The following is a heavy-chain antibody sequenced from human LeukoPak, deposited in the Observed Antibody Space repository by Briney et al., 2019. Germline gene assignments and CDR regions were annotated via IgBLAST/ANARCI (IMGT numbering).Heavy chain of an antibody. D-gene: IGHD6-19*01. J-gene: IGHJ2*01. CDR3: AKGRNSSGWNWYFDL. Sequence: GGSLRLSCAASGFTFSSYGMHWVRQAPGKGLEWVAVISYDGSNKDYADSVKGRFTISRDNSKNTLYLQMNSLRAEDTAVYYCAKGRNSSGWNWYFDLWGRGTLVTVSS. V-gene: IGHV3-30*18. CDR1: GFTFSSYG. CDR2: ISYDGSNK.